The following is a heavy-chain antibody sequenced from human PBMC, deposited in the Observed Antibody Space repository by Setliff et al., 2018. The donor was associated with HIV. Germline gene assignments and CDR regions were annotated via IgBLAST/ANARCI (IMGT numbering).Heavy chain of an antibody. CDR3: ARQSMTLGAFDI. Sequence: SETLSLTCDVYGGSLADYYWTWIRQSPEKGLEWIGEINLRGNSNYLASLKSRVSMSMDVSKNQFSLKLTSVTAADTAIYYCARQSMTLGAFDIWGQGTMVTVSS. J-gene: IGHJ3*02. CDR2: INLRGNS. CDR1: GGSLADYY. V-gene: IGHV4-34*01.